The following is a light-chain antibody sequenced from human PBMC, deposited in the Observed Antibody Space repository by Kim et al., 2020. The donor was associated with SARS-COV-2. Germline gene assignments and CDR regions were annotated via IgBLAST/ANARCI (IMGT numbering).Light chain of an antibody. CDR2: GAY. V-gene: IGKV3-20*01. Sequence: PGERDTLSCRACQSVTSIHSVTSNYLAWYQQKTGQTPRLLIYGAYSRATGIPDRFGGSGSGTDFTLTISSLEPENVAVYYFQQYRTSIILGG. CDR3: QQYRTSII. J-gene: IGKJ4*01. CDR1: QSVTSIHSVTSNY.